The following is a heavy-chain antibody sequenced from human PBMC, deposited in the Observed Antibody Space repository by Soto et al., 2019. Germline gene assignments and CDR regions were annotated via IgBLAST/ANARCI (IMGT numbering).Heavy chain of an antibody. J-gene: IGHJ4*02. D-gene: IGHD1-7*01. CDR1: GGSFTSNNW. CDR2: IYRTGST. V-gene: IGHV4-4*02. CDR3: ASRDPGTSVDY. Sequence: LSLTCAVSGGSFTSNNWWTWVRQPPGHALEWIGEIYRTGSTNYNPSLKSRVTISLDKSENQFSLKVTSLTAADTAVYYCASRDPGTSVDYWGQGTLVTVSS.